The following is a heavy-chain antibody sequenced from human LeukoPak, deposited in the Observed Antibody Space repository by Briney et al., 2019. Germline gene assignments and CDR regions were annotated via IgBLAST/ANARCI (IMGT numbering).Heavy chain of an antibody. J-gene: IGHJ4*02. CDR2: IWYDGSNK. CDR1: GFTFSSYG. V-gene: IGHV3-33*01. Sequence: SGGSLRLSCAASGFTFSSYGMHWVRQAPGKGLEWVAVIWYDGSNKYYADSVKGRSTISRDNSKNTLYLQMNSLRAEDTAVYYCARVSSWSRPFDYWGQGTLVTVSS. D-gene: IGHD6-13*01. CDR3: ARVSSWSRPFDY.